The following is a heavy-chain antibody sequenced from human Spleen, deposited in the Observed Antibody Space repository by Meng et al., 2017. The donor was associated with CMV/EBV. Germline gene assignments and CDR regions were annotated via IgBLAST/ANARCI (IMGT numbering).Heavy chain of an antibody. J-gene: IGHJ5*02. CDR3: TVTELGNGWFDP. CDR2: TYYRSKWFN. V-gene: IGHV6-1*01. Sequence: SQTLSLTCAISGDSVSSDTAAWNWIRQSPSRGLEWLGRTYYRSKWFNDYAVSVKGRIIINADTSKKHFSLQLNSVTPEDTAVYYCTVTELGNGWFDPWGQGTLVTVSS. CDR1: GDSVSSDTAA. D-gene: IGHD7-27*01.